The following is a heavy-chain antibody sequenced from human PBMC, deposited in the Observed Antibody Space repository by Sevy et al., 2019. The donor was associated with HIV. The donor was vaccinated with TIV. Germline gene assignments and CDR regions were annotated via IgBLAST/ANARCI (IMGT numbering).Heavy chain of an antibody. CDR1: GGSISSYY. CDR2: IYTSGST. D-gene: IGHD2-15*01. CDR3: ARVSARGGYYYYYMDV. J-gene: IGHJ6*03. V-gene: IGHV4-4*07. Sequence: SETLSLTCTVSGGSISSYYWSWIRQPAGKGLEWIGRIYTSGSTNYNPSLKSRVTMSVDTSKNQFSLKLSSVTAADTAGYYCARVSARGGYYYYYMDVWGKGTTVTVSS.